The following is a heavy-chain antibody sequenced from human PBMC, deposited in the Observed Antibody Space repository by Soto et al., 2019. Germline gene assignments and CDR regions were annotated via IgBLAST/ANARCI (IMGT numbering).Heavy chain of an antibody. CDR3: ASDGVAGIAALGWA. D-gene: IGHD6-13*01. CDR1: GGTFSSYA. J-gene: IGHJ4*02. V-gene: IGHV1-69*12. Sequence: QVQLVQSGAEVKKPGSSVKVSCKASGGTFSSYAISWVRQAPGQGLEWMGGIIPIFGTANYAQKFQGRVTITADESTSAADLELSSLRSEDTAVYYCASDGVAGIAALGWAWGQGTLVTVSS. CDR2: IIPIFGTA.